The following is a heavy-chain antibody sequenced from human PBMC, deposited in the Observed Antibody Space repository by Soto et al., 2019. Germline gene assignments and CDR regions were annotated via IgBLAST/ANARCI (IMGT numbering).Heavy chain of an antibody. D-gene: IGHD6-13*01. CDR2: IYPGDSDT. V-gene: IGHV5-51*01. J-gene: IGHJ6*02. CDR1: GYSFTSYW. CDR3: ARHTRQQLVPGYSYGMDV. Sequence: GESLKISCKGSGYSFTSYWIGCVRQLPGKGLEWMGIIYPGDSDTRYSPSFQGQVTISADKSRSTAYLQWSSLKASDTALFYCARHTRQQLVPGYSYGMDVWGQGTTVTVS.